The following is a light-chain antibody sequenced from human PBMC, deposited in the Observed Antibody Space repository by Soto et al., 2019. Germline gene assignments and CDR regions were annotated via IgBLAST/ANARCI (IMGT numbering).Light chain of an antibody. V-gene: IGLV2-14*01. CDR2: EVS. CDR1: SSDVGGYNY. J-gene: IGLJ1*01. Sequence: QSVLTQPASVSGSPGQSITFSCTGTSSDVGGYNYVSWYQQHPGKAPKLMIYEVSNRPSGVSNRFSGSKSGNTASLTISGLQAEGEADYYCSSYTSSNTLDVXGTGTKVTV. CDR3: SSYTSSNTLDV.